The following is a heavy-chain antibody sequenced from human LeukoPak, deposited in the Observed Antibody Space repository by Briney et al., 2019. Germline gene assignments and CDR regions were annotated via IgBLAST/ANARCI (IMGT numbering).Heavy chain of an antibody. V-gene: IGHV1-2*02. CDR1: RYTFTGYY. CDR2: INPNSGGT. CDR3: ARGGDSSGWYVNYGMDV. J-gene: IGHJ6*02. Sequence: ASVKVSCKASRYTFTGYYMHWVRQAPGQGLEWMGWINPNSGGTNYAQKFQGRVTMTRDTSISTAYMELSRLRSDDTAVYYCARGGDSSGWYVNYGMDVWGQGTTVTVSS. D-gene: IGHD6-19*01.